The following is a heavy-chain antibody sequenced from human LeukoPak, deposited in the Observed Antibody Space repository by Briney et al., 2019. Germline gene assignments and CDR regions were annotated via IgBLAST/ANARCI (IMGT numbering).Heavy chain of an antibody. Sequence: GGSLRLSCAASGFTFSSYSMNWVRQAPGKGLEWVSSISSSSSYIYYADSVKGRFAISRDNAKNSLYLQMNSLRAEDTAVYYCASLIAGITMVRGGIGDAFDIWGQGTMVTVSS. D-gene: IGHD3-10*01. V-gene: IGHV3-21*01. CDR1: GFTFSSYS. CDR3: ASLIAGITMVRGGIGDAFDI. J-gene: IGHJ3*02. CDR2: ISSSSSYI.